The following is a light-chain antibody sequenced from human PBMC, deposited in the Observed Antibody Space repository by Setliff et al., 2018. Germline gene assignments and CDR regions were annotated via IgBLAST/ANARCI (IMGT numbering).Light chain of an antibody. Sequence: QSALTQPASVSGSPGQSITISCTGTSSDVGGYNFVSWYQQHPGKAPKLMIYDVSKRPSGVSNRFSGSKSGNTASLTISGLQAEDEADYYCSSYRSSSTYVVGTGTKVT. J-gene: IGLJ1*01. CDR1: SSDVGGYNF. V-gene: IGLV2-14*01. CDR2: DVS. CDR3: SSYRSSSTYV.